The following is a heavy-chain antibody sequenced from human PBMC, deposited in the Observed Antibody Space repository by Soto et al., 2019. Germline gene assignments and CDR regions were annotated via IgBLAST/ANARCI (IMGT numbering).Heavy chain of an antibody. V-gene: IGHV3-23*01. D-gene: IGHD4-17*01. CDR1: GFTFRNYA. CDR2: LLRSGSSA. CDR3: AKYAISGDGIWLMDS. J-gene: IGHJ5*02. Sequence: PVGSVRLSCAASGFTFRNYAMTWARQAPGKGLEWVSSLLRSGSSAYYADSVRGRFSISSDTSANSLYLQMDNLRAEDTAIYYCAKYAISGDGIWLMDSWGQGTVVTVSS.